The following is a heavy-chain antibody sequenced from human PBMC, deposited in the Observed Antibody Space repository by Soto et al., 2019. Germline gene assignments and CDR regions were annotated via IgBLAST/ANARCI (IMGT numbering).Heavy chain of an antibody. Sequence: AAVKVACKASRYTFTSYYMHWVRQAPGQGLEWMGIINPSGGSTSYAQKFQGRVTMTRDTSTSTVYMELSSLRSDDTAVYYCARDRGRTVAGSHDAFDIWGQGTMVTVAS. J-gene: IGHJ3*02. CDR3: ARDRGRTVAGSHDAFDI. V-gene: IGHV1-46*01. CDR2: INPSGGST. D-gene: IGHD6-19*01. CDR1: RYTFTSYY.